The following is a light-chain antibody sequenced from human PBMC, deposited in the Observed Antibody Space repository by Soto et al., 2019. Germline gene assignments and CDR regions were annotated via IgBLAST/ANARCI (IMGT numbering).Light chain of an antibody. CDR2: EVS. CDR1: SSDVGNYKY. Sequence: QSVLTQPASVSGSPGQSITISCTGTSSDVGNYKYVSWYQQHPGKAPKLMIYEVSNRPSGVSNRFSGSKSGNTASLTISALQAEDETDYYCCSYTSSGPYVFGTGTKLTVL. J-gene: IGLJ1*01. CDR3: CSYTSSGPYV. V-gene: IGLV2-14*01.